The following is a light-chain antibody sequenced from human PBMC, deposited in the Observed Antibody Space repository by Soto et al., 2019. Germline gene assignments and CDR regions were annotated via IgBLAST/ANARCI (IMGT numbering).Light chain of an antibody. CDR2: GNN. CDR3: AAWDDILNGYV. CDR1: SSNIGAHYD. J-gene: IGLJ1*01. Sequence: QSVLTQPPSVSGAPGQRVTISCTGSSSNIGAHYDVHWYQQLPGTAPKLLIYGNNNRPSGVPDRFSGSKSGTSASLAIRGLQSEDEADYYCAAWDDILNGYVFGGGTKVTVL. V-gene: IGLV1-40*01.